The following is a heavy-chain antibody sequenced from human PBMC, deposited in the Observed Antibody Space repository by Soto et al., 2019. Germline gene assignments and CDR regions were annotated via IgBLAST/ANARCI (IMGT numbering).Heavy chain of an antibody. J-gene: IGHJ5*02. D-gene: IGHD2-2*01. Sequence: PVGSLRLSCVASGFTFTSYEMNWVRQAPGKGLEWVAKISSSSSSTFYADSVKGRFVISRDNIKNSVSLHLNNLRAEDTAVYYCTRRVIVAVSDAIPDWFDPWGPGTLVTVSS. CDR2: ISSSSSST. V-gene: IGHV3-48*03. CDR3: TRRVIVAVSDAIPDWFDP. CDR1: GFTFTSYE.